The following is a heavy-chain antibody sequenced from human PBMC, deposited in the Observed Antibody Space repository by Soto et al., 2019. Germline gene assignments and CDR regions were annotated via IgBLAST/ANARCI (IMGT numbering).Heavy chain of an antibody. CDR1: GFTFSSYG. J-gene: IGHJ4*02. CDR3: ATYGQQLMDY. CDR2: ISSSGDKT. D-gene: IGHD6-13*01. V-gene: IGHV3-23*01. Sequence: PGGSLRLSCAASGFTFSSYGMHWVRQAPGKGLEWVSAISSSGDKTYYADSVKGRFTISRDNSKNTLYLQMNSLRAEDTAVYYCATYGQQLMDYWGQGTLVTVSS.